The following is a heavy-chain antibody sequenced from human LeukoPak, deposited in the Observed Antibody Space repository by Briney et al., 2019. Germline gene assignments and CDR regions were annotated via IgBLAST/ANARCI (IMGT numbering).Heavy chain of an antibody. D-gene: IGHD3-10*01. V-gene: IGHV1-18*01. CDR3: ARHKPYGSGSFDTFDI. CDR1: GYTCSSNG. J-gene: IGHJ3*02. Sequence: GASVKVSCKASGYTCSSNGISWVRQAPGQGLEWMGWISAYNGNTNYAQKFQGRVTMTTDTSTSTAYMELRSLRSDDTAVYYCARHKPYGSGSFDTFDIWGQGTMVTVSS. CDR2: ISAYNGNT.